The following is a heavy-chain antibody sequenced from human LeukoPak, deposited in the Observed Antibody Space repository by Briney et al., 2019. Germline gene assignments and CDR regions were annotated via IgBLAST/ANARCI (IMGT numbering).Heavy chain of an antibody. V-gene: IGHV1-18*03. D-gene: IGHD2-2*02. Sequence: ASVKVSCKASGYTFTSYGISWVRQAPGQGLEWMGWISAYNGNTNYAQKLQGRVTMTTDTSTSTAYMELRSLRSDDMAVYYCARDGYCSSTSCYTADYWGQGTLVTVSS. CDR1: GYTFTSYG. J-gene: IGHJ4*02. CDR2: ISAYNGNT. CDR3: ARDGYCSSTSCYTADY.